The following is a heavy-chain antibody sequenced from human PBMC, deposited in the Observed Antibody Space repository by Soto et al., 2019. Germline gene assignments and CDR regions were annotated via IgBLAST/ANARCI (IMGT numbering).Heavy chain of an antibody. J-gene: IGHJ4*02. CDR3: ATQARSGCSWYGS. CDR2: IIPIFGTA. V-gene: IGHV1-69*12. CDR1: GGPYSSYA. D-gene: IGHD6-13*01. Sequence: QVQLVQCGAEVKKPGSSVKVSCKASGGPYSSYAISWVRQARGQGLEWMGGIIPIFGTANYGQKFQGRVTITADENTGTSYMELSSLRSEDTAVYYCATQARSGCSWYGSWGQGTLVTVSS.